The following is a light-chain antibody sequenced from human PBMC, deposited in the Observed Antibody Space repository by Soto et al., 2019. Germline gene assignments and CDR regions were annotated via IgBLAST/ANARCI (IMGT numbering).Light chain of an antibody. V-gene: IGLV2-23*02. CDR2: EVN. CDR1: SSDIGNYNL. CDR3: CTSAGTVAYV. J-gene: IGLJ1*01. Sequence: QSALTQPASVSGSPGQSITISCAGTSSDIGNYNLVSWYQQHPGKAPKLILCEVNKWPSGVSSRFSGSKSGNTASMTISGLQAEDEADYYCCTSAGTVAYVFGTGTNATV.